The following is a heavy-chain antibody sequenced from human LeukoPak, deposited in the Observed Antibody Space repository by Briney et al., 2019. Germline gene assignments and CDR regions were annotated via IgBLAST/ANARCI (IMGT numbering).Heavy chain of an antibody. J-gene: IGHJ1*01. CDR1: GFSFSTYA. Sequence: GGSLRFSCAASGFSFSTYAMNWVRPAPGQGLEWVSAISGSADSTYYAESVKGRFTISRDNSKNTLLLQMNSLRVEDTAVYYCAKFACTSTSCYNNFWGQGTLVTVSS. CDR3: AKFACTSTSCYNNF. CDR2: ISGSADST. D-gene: IGHD2-2*02. V-gene: IGHV3-23*01.